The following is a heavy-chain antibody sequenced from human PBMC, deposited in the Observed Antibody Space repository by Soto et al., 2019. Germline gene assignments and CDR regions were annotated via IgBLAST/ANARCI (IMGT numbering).Heavy chain of an antibody. Sequence: GGSLRLSCAVSEIIFSGYGMHWVRQAPGKGLEWVSVIRFDGSNIHYADSVKGRFTISRDNSKNTLYLQMNSLRAEDTAVYYCAISVAGTVFDYWGQGTLVTVSS. V-gene: IGHV3-33*03. CDR2: IRFDGSNI. D-gene: IGHD6-19*01. CDR3: AISVAGTVFDY. CDR1: EIIFSGYG. J-gene: IGHJ4*02.